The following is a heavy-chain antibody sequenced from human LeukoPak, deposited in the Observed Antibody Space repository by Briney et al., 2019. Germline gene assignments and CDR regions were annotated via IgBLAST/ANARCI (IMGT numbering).Heavy chain of an antibody. Sequence: PGGSLRLSCAASGVTFSRDEMNWVRQAPGKGLEWVSYISSSGSTIYYADSVKGRFTISRDNAKNSLYLQMNSLRAEDTAVYYCARAMRAYYYYMDVWGKGTTVTVSS. CDR1: GVTFSRDE. J-gene: IGHJ6*03. CDR3: ARAMRAYYYYMDV. CDR2: ISSSGSTI. V-gene: IGHV3-48*03.